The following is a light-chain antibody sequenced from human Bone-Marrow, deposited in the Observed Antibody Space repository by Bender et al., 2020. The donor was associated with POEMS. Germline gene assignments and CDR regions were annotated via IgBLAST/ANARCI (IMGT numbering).Light chain of an antibody. V-gene: IGLV3-1*01. J-gene: IGLJ2*01. CDR3: QAWDTYSVI. CDR2: QDT. Sequence: PPSVSVSQGQTASITCSGDDLGDKYVAWYQQKPGQSPVLVIYQDTKRPSGIPERFSGSNSGNTATLTISGTQAMDEADYYCQAWDTYSVIFGGGTKLTVL. CDR1: DLGDKY.